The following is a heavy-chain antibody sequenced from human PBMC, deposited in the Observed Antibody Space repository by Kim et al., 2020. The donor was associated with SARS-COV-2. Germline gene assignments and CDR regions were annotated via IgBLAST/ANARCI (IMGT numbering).Heavy chain of an antibody. Sequence: STTSYADSVKGRFTISRDNAKNSLFLQMNSLRDEDTAVYYCARGSGAPDYWGQGTLVTVSS. D-gene: IGHD1-26*01. CDR2: STT. J-gene: IGHJ4*02. V-gene: IGHV3-48*02. CDR3: ARGSGAPDY.